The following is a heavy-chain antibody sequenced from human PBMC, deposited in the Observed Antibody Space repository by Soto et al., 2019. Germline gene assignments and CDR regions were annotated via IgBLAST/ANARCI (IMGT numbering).Heavy chain of an antibody. V-gene: IGHV3-23*01. CDR1: GFTFSSYA. CDR3: AKVPRVLRYFDWLLYLDY. CDR2: ISGSGGST. J-gene: IGHJ4*02. Sequence: GGSLRLSCAASGFTFSSYAMSWVRQAPGKGLEWVSAISGSGGSTYYADSVKGRFTISRDNSKNTLYLQMNSLRAEDTAVYYCAKVPRVLRYFDWLLYLDYWGQGTLVTV. D-gene: IGHD3-9*01.